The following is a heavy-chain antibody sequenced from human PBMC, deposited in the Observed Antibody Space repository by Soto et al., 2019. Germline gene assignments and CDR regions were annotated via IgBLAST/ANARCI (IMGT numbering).Heavy chain of an antibody. CDR3: ARVDYGGDYYYYGMDV. Sequence: SETLSLTCTVSGDSLSSSTYYWGWIRQPPGKGLEWIGSIQYSGNTYYNPSLKSRLTTSVDTSKNQFSLKLTSVTAADTAVYYCARVDYGGDYYYYGMDVWGQGTTVTVSS. V-gene: IGHV4-39*01. D-gene: IGHD4-17*01. CDR1: GDSLSSSTYY. J-gene: IGHJ6*02. CDR2: IQYSGNT.